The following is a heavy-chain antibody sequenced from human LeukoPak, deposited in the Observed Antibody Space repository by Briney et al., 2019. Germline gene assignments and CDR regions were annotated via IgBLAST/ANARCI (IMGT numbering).Heavy chain of an antibody. J-gene: IGHJ5*02. CDR3: ARFYCSSTSCQYNWFDP. CDR2: INPNSGGT. D-gene: IGHD2-2*01. CDR1: GYTFTGYY. Sequence: GASVKVSCKASGYTFTGYYMHWVRQAPGQGLEWIGWINPNSGGTNYAQKFQGRVTMTWDTSISTAYMDLSRLRSDDTAVYYCARFYCSSTSCQYNWFDPWGQGTLVTVSS. V-gene: IGHV1-2*02.